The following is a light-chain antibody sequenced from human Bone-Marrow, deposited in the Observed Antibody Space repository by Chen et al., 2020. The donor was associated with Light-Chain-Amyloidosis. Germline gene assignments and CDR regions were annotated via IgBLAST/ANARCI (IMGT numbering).Light chain of an antibody. Sequence: SYVLTQPPSVSVAPGQTAIITCGGNDIGSTSVYWYQQKPGQAPVLVVYDNYDRPSGIPERFSGSSSGNTATLTISRVEAGDEADYYCQVWDSSSDPPFGGGTRLTLL. J-gene: IGLJ2*01. CDR3: QVWDSSSDPP. CDR2: DNY. V-gene: IGLV3-21*02. CDR1: DIGSTS.